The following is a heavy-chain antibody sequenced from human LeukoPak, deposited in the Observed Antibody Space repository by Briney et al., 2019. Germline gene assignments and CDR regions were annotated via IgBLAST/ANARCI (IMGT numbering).Heavy chain of an antibody. V-gene: IGHV1-8*03. CDR3: ARDSLVFLNYFDY. Sequence: ASVKVSCKASGYTFTSYDINWVRQATGQGLEWMGWMNPNSGNTGYAQKFQGRVTITRNTSISTAYMELSSLRSEDTAVYYCARDSLVFLNYFDYWGQGTLVTVSS. CDR2: MNPNSGNT. D-gene: IGHD2-21*01. CDR1: GYTFTSYD. J-gene: IGHJ4*02.